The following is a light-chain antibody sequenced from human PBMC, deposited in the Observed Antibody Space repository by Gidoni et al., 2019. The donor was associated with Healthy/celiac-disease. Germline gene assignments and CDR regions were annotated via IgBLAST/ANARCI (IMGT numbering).Light chain of an antibody. CDR2: KDS. Sequence: SYELTQPPSVSVSPGQTARITCSGDALPKQYAYWYQQKQGQAPVLVIYKDSERPSGIPERFSGSSSGTTVTLTISGVQAEDEADYYCQSADSSGTYHVVFGGGTKLTVL. CDR3: QSADSSGTYHVV. CDR1: ALPKQY. V-gene: IGLV3-25*02. J-gene: IGLJ2*01.